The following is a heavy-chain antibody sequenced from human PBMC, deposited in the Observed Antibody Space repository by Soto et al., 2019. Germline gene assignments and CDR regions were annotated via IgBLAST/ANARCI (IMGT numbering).Heavy chain of an antibody. D-gene: IGHD1-26*01. CDR3: AKTKWELLRGGYYYGMDV. CDR2: ISGSGGST. Sequence: PGGSLRLSCAASGFTFSSYAVSWVRQAPGKGLEWVSAISGSGGSTYYADSVKGRFTISRDNSKNTLYLQMNSLRAEDTAVYYCAKTKWELLRGGYYYGMDVWGQGTTVTVSS. V-gene: IGHV3-23*01. CDR1: GFTFSSYA. J-gene: IGHJ6*02.